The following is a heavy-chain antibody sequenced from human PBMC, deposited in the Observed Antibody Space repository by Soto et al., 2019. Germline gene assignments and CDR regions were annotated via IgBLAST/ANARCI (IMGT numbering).Heavy chain of an antibody. CDR2: IYPGDSDT. CDR1: GYSFTSYW. J-gene: IGHJ6*02. V-gene: IGHV5-51*01. D-gene: IGHD1-26*01. CDR3: ARPGVGATKDLDYYYYGMDV. Sequence: GESLKISCKGSGYSFTSYWIGWVRQMPGRGLEWMGIIYPGDSDTRYSPSFQGQVTISADKSISTAYLQWSGLKASNTAMYYCARPGVGATKDLDYYYYGMDVWGQGTTVTVSS.